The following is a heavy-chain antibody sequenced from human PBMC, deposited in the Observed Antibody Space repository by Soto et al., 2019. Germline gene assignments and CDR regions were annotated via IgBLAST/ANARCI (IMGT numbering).Heavy chain of an antibody. D-gene: IGHD4-17*01. Sequence: ESGGGVVPPGASLRLSCAASGFTFSTFGMHWVRQTPGKGLAWVAVISYDGNNKVYADSVKGRFTISRDNFKNTVDLVMNNLKVDDTAVYYCAKDLQAYGDYDYYCYGRDVWGQGATVSVSS. CDR3: AKDLQAYGDYDYYCYGRDV. J-gene: IGHJ6*02. CDR2: ISYDGNNK. CDR1: GFTFSTFG. V-gene: IGHV3-30*18.